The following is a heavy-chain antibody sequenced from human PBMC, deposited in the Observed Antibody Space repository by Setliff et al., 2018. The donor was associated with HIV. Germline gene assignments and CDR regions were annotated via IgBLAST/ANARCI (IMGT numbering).Heavy chain of an antibody. J-gene: IGHJ4*02. CDR3: ARETSSSWFDY. Sequence: SETLSLTCTVSGGSISNYYWSWIRQPPGKGLEWIGYISSSGRTSYNPSLKSRVTMSLDTSKNQYSLKVNSVTAADTAVYYCARETSSSWFDYWGQVSLVTVSS. CDR1: GGSISNYY. D-gene: IGHD6-13*01. CDR2: ISSSGRT. V-gene: IGHV4-4*08.